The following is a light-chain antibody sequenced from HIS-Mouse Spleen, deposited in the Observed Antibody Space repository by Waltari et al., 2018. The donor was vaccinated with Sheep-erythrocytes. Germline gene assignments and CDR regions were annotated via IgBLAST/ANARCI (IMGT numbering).Light chain of an antibody. CDR3: CSYAGSYPVV. CDR1: SSDVGGYNY. V-gene: IGLV2-11*01. CDR2: DVS. J-gene: IGLJ2*01. Sequence: QSALTQPRSVSGSPGQSVTISCTGTSSDVGGYNYVSWYQQHPGKAPKLMIYDVSNRPSGVPDRFSGSKSGNPASLTISGLQAEDEADYYCCSYAGSYPVVFGGGTKLTVL.